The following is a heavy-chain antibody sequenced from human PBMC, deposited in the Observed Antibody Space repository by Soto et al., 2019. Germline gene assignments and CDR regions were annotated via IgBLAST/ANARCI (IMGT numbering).Heavy chain of an antibody. CDR2: INWNGGST. J-gene: IGHJ6*03. CDR1: GFTFDDYG. V-gene: IGHV3-20*01. Sequence: GGSLRLSCAASGFTFDDYGMSWVRQAPGKGLEWVSGINWNGGSTGYADSVKGRFTISRDNAKNSLYLQMNSLRAEDTALYHCGRSGDPNGEYYYYMDVWGKGTTVTVSS. CDR3: GRSGDPNGEYYYYMDV. D-gene: IGHD3-10*01.